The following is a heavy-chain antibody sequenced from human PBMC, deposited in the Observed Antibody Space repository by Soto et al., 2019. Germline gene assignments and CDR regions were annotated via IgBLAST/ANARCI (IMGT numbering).Heavy chain of an antibody. J-gene: IGHJ6*02. CDR1: GGTFSSYA. Sequence: QVQLVQSGAEVKKPGSSVKVSCKASGGTFSSYAINWVRQAPGQGLEWMGGITPIFGTANHAQKFQGRVTITADESTSTADMGVSSLGSEDTAVYCRGVSPGGDYYYGMYVWGQGTTVTVSS. CDR2: ITPIFGTA. D-gene: IGHD3-10*01. V-gene: IGHV1-69*12. CDR3: GVSPGGDYYYGMYV.